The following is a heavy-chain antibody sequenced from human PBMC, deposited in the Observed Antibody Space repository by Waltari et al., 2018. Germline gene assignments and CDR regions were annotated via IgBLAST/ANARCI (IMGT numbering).Heavy chain of an antibody. D-gene: IGHD3-10*01. J-gene: IGHJ4*02. CDR1: GGSISSYY. CDR3: ARDRKYYGSGSYSPFDY. Sequence: QVQLQESGPGLVKPSETLSLTCTVSGGSISSYYWSWIRQPAGKGLEWIGRIYTSGSTNYNPSLKSRVTMSVDTSKNQFSLKLSSVTAADTAVYYCARDRKYYGSGSYSPFDYWGQGTLVTVSS. CDR2: IYTSGST. V-gene: IGHV4-4*07.